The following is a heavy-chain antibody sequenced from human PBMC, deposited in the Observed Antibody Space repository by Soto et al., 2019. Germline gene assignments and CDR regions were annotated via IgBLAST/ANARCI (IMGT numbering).Heavy chain of an antibody. V-gene: IGHV6-1*01. J-gene: IGHJ6*02. CDR2: TYYRSKWYN. D-gene: IGHD2-15*01. CDR1: GDSVSSKRAA. Sequence: PSQTLSLTRAISGDSVSSKRAAWNSIRQSPSSGLEWLGRTYYRSKWYNDYAVSVKSRITINPDTSKNQFSLQLNSVTPEDTAVYYCARDGQGASDHDQSCFSGMDVWGQGTTVTVSS. CDR3: ARDGQGASDHDQSCFSGMDV.